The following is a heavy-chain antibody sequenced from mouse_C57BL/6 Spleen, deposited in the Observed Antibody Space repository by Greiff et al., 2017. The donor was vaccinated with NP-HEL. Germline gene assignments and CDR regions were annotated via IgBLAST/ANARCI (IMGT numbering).Heavy chain of an antibody. Sequence: EVKVEESGGGLVKPGGSLKLSCAASGFTFSDYGMHWVRQAPEKGLEWVAYISSGSSTIYYADTVKGRFTISRDNAKNTLFLQLASLWSENTAMYYCARADGYYWGQGTTLTVSS. CDR2: ISSGSSTI. V-gene: IGHV5-17*01. CDR3: ARADGYY. CDR1: GFTFSDYG. D-gene: IGHD2-3*01. J-gene: IGHJ2*01.